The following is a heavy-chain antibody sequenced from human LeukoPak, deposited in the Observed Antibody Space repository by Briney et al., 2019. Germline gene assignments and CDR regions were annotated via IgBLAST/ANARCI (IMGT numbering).Heavy chain of an antibody. V-gene: IGHV3-53*01. CDR2: IYSGGST. CDR1: GFTVTNNY. D-gene: IGHD3-9*01. J-gene: IGHJ4*02. CDR3: AVDYDHLPSYYTDLGY. Sequence: GGSLRLSCAASGFTVTNNYMSWVRQAPGKGLEWVSVIYSGGSTSYADSVKGRFTISRDNSKNTLFLQMNSLRAEDTAVYYCAVDYDHLPSYYTDLGYWGQGTLVTVSS.